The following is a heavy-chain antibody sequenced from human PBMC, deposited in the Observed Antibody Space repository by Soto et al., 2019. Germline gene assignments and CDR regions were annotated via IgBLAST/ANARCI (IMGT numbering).Heavy chain of an antibody. J-gene: IGHJ4*02. CDR1: QFSFCSYW. Sequence: LRLSCAASQFSFCSYWMHWVRQVPGKGPAWVSRINHDGSKTEYADSVKGRFTISRDNTNNTLYLQMNSLRVEDTAMYYCVREPWGFSGTWYDYWGQGTLVTVSS. D-gene: IGHD6-13*01. V-gene: IGHV3-74*01. CDR3: VREPWGFSGTWYDY. CDR2: INHDGSKT.